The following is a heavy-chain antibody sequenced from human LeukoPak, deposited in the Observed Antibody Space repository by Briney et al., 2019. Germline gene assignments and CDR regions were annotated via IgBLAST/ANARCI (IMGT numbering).Heavy chain of an antibody. J-gene: IGHJ4*02. CDR2: IYYSGST. D-gene: IGHD6-13*01. Sequence: PSETLSLTCTVSGGSISSYYWSWIRQPPGKGLEWIGYIYYSGSTNYNPSLKSRVTISVDTSKNQFSLKLSSVTAADTAVYYCARAGSSSSLTFDYWGQGTLVTVSS. CDR1: GGSISSYY. V-gene: IGHV4-59*01. CDR3: ARAGSSSSLTFDY.